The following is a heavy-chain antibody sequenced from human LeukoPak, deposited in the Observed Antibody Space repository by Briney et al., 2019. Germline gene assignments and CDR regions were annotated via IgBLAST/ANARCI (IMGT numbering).Heavy chain of an antibody. Sequence: PSETLSLTCTVSGGSISSYYWSWIRQPPGKGLEWIGYIYYSGSTNYNPSLKSRVTISVDTSKNQFSLKLSSVTAADTAVYYCARSVFLYSGSYSPFFDYWGQGTLVTVSS. D-gene: IGHD1-26*01. CDR1: GGSISSYY. J-gene: IGHJ4*02. V-gene: IGHV4-59*08. CDR3: ARSVFLYSGSYSPFFDY. CDR2: IYYSGST.